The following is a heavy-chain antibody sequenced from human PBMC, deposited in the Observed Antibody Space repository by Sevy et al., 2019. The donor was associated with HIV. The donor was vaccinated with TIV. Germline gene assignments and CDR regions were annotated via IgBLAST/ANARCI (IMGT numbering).Heavy chain of an antibody. CDR1: GYTFTGYY. Sequence: ASVKVSCKASGYTFTGYYMHWVRQAPGQGLEWMGRINPNSGGTNYSQKFQGRVTMTRDTSISSAYMELSRLRSDDTAVYYCARDFPPNVRGVIMEDYWGQGTLVTVSS. J-gene: IGHJ4*02. D-gene: IGHD3-10*02. V-gene: IGHV1-2*06. CDR2: INPNSGGT. CDR3: ARDFPPNVRGVIMEDY.